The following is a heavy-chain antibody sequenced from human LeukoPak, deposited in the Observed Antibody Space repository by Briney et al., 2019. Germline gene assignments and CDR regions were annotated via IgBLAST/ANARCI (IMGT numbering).Heavy chain of an antibody. CDR1: GGSITSYY. J-gene: IGHJ4*02. D-gene: IGHD4-17*01. CDR3: ARSSSGLDYGDYYFDY. Sequence: SETLSLTCTVSGGSITSYYWSWIRQPPGKALEWIGYVFYSGRTNYNPSLKSRVTMSIDTSKNQFSLNLSTVTAADTAVYSCARSSSGLDYGDYYFDYWGRGTLVTVFS. V-gene: IGHV4-59*01. CDR2: VFYSGRT.